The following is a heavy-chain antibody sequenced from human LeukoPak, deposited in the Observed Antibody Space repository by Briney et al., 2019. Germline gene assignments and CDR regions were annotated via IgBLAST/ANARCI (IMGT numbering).Heavy chain of an antibody. CDR1: GGTFSSYA. CDR2: ISTYNGNT. V-gene: IGHV1-18*01. D-gene: IGHD1-26*01. Sequence: ASVKVSFKASGGTFSSYAISWVRQAPGQGLEWMGWISTYNGNTNYAQKLQGRVTMTTDTITTTAYMELRSLRSDDTAVYYCARDHSGNWFDPWGQGTLVTVSS. J-gene: IGHJ5*02. CDR3: ARDHSGNWFDP.